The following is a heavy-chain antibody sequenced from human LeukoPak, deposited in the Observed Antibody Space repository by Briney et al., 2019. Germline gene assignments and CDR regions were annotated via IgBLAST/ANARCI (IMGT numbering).Heavy chain of an antibody. V-gene: IGHV4-31*03. CDR2: IYYSGST. J-gene: IGHJ3*02. CDR1: GGSISSGGYY. Sequence: SETLSLTCTVSGGSISSGGYYWSWIRQHPGKGLEWIGYIYYSGSTYYNPSLKSRVTISVDTSKNQFSLKLSSVTAADTAVYYCARDFAGDSAFDICGLGTMVTVSS. CDR3: ARDFAGDSAFDI. D-gene: IGHD7-27*01.